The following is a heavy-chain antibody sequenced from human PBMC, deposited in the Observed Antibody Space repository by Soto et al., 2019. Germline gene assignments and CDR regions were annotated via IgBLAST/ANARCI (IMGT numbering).Heavy chain of an antibody. D-gene: IGHD3-10*01. V-gene: IGHV3-74*01. J-gene: IGHJ5*02. CDR2: INSDGSST. CDR3: ARVVDYYGSGSYWFDP. Sequence: GGSLRLSCAASGFTFSSYWMHWVRQATGKGLVWVSRINSDGSSTSYADSVKGRFPISRDNAKNTLYLQMNSLRAEDTAVYYCARVVDYYGSGSYWFDPWGQVTLVTVSS. CDR1: GFTFSSYW.